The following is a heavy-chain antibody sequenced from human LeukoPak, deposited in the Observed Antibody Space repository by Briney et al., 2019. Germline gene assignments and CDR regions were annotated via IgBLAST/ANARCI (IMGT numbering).Heavy chain of an antibody. Sequence: SETLSLTCSVSGGSISTFYWSWIRQPPGKGLEWIVNLYYSGSTNYNPSLKSRVTISLDTSKNQFSLKLNSVTAADTAVYYCARRFRGLDVFDIWGQGAMVTVSS. CDR2: LYYSGST. D-gene: IGHD2-15*01. J-gene: IGHJ3*02. CDR3: ARRFRGLDVFDI. V-gene: IGHV4-59*08. CDR1: GGSISTFY.